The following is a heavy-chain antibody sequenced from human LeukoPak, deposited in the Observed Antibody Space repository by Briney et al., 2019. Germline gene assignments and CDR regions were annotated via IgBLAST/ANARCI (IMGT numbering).Heavy chain of an antibody. J-gene: IGHJ5*02. D-gene: IGHD4-17*01. Sequence: SGTLSLTCAVSGGSISSSNWWSWVRQSPGRGLEWIGEISHSATTNYNPSLKSRVTMSVDKSKNQFSLRLTSLTAADTAVYYCARDLDFGDYGASASWFDPWGQGILVTVSS. CDR2: ISHSATT. CDR3: ARDLDFGDYGASASWFDP. V-gene: IGHV4-4*02. CDR1: GGSISSSNW.